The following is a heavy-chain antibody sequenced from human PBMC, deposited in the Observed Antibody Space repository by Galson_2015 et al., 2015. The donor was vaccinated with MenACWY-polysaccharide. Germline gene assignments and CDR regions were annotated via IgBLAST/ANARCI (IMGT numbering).Heavy chain of an antibody. Sequence: SLRLSCAASGFSFRSYGMRWVRQAPGKGLEWVAVMSYDGSNKYYIDSVKGRFTISKDNSKNTLYLQMDSLRIEDTAVYYCAKGAADSDYWGQGTQVTVSS. D-gene: IGHD2-15*01. CDR2: MSYDGSNK. CDR1: GFSFRSYG. CDR3: AKGAADSDY. J-gene: IGHJ4*02. V-gene: IGHV3-30*18.